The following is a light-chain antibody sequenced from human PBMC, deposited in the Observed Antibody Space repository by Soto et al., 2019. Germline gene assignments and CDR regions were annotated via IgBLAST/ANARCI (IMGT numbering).Light chain of an antibody. CDR1: QNIPSVY. CDR2: DTS. CDR3: QQYNTLIT. Sequence: EIVLTQSPASLSLSPGERATLSCGASQNIPSVYLAWYQLKPGLAPRLLIYDTSIRATGIPDRFTGGGSGTDFTLTITRLEPEDFAVYYCQQYNTLITFGGGTKVEIK. J-gene: IGKJ4*01. V-gene: IGKV3D-20*01.